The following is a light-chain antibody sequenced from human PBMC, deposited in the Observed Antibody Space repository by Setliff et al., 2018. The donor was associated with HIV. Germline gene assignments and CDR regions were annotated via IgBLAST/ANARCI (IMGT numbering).Light chain of an antibody. CDR2: DVT. V-gene: IGLV2-11*01. CDR3: CSYAGSYTYI. Sequence: LAQPASVSGSPGQSITISCTGTSSDVGDYNYVSWYQQHPGKAPKLMIYDVTKRPSGVPDRFSGSKSGNTASLTISGLQAEDEADYYCCSYAGSYTYIFGSGTKVTVL. J-gene: IGLJ1*01. CDR1: SSDVGDYNY.